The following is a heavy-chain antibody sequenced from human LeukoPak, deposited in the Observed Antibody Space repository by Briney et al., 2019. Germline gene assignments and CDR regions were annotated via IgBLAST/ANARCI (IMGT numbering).Heavy chain of an antibody. Sequence: GGSLRLSCAASGFTFSSYSMNWVRQAPGKGREGVSSISIRIIYFYYADSVKGRFTISRDNAKNSLYLQMNSLRAEDTAVYYCARDIYCSGGSCYGGDYYYYGMDVWGQGTTVTVSS. CDR3: ARDIYCSGGSCYGGDYYYYGMDV. J-gene: IGHJ6*02. V-gene: IGHV3-21*01. CDR2: ISIRIIYF. D-gene: IGHD2-15*01. CDR1: GFTFSSYS.